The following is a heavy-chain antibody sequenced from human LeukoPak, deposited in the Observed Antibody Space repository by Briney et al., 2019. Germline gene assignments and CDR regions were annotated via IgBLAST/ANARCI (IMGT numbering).Heavy chain of an antibody. CDR2: SQAGTGNT. Sequence: GASVKVSCKASGYTFTGYTLHWVRQAPGQRLEWMAWSQAGTGNTKYSQEFQGRVTITRDTSASTSYMELSSLRSEDMAVYYCARAKDYAFDHWGQGTLVTVSS. D-gene: IGHD4-17*01. CDR1: GYTFTGYT. V-gene: IGHV1-3*02. CDR3: ARAKDYAFDH. J-gene: IGHJ4*02.